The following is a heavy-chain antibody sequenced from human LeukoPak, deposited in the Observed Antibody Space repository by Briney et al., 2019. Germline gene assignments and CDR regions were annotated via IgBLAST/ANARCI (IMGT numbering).Heavy chain of an antibody. D-gene: IGHD2-21*02. CDR3: AREVLQVTAPFFDY. CDR2: ISSSGSTI. V-gene: IGHV3-11*01. Sequence: PGGSLRLSCAASGFTFSDYYMSWIRQAPGKGLEWVSYISSSGSTIYYADSVKGRFTISRDNAKNSLYLQMNSLRAEDTAVYYCAREVLQVTAPFFDYWGQGTLVTVSS. CDR1: GFTFSDYY. J-gene: IGHJ4*02.